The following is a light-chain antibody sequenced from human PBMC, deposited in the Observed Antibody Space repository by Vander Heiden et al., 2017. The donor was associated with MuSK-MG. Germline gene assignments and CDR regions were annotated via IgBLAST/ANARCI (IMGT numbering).Light chain of an antibody. CDR2: RND. V-gene: IGLV1-44*01. J-gene: IGLJ1*01. Sequence: QSVLTHPPSASGAPGQRVVISCSGSTSNIGATIVNWYQHFPGTAPKFLIYRNDQRASGVPDRFSASKSGTSASLAISGLQSEDEADYYCAAWDDSLNALVFGSGTKVTVL. CDR3: AAWDDSLNALV. CDR1: TSNIGATI.